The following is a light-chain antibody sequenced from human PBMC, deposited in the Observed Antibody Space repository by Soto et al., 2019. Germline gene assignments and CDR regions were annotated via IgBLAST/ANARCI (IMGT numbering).Light chain of an antibody. CDR1: QSISSY. Sequence: DIQMTQSPSSLSASVGDRVTITCRASQSISSYLNWYQQKPGKAPKLLIYAASSLQRGVPSRFSGSGSGTDFTLTISSLQPEDFATYYCQQSYSTPLRRKLGGRTKVEIK. J-gene: IGKJ4*01. V-gene: IGKV1-39*01. CDR2: AAS. CDR3: QQSYSTPLRRK.